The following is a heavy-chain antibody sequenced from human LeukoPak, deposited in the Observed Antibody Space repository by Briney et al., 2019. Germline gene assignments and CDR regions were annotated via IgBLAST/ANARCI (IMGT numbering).Heavy chain of an antibody. CDR1: GGSISSGDYY. D-gene: IGHD6-13*01. V-gene: IGHV4-30-4*08. CDR2: IYYSGST. CDR3: ASLIAAAGPFYYYYYMDV. Sequence: SETLSLTCTVSGGSISSGDYYWSWIRQPPGKGLEWIGYIYYSGSTYYNPSLKSRVTISVDTSKNQFSLKLSSVTAADTAVYYCASLIAAAGPFYYYYYMDVWGKGITVTVSS. J-gene: IGHJ6*03.